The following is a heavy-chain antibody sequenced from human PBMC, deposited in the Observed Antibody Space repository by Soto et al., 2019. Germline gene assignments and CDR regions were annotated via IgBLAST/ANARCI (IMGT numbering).Heavy chain of an antibody. Sequence: PGESLKISCKCSGYSFTSYWIVWVRQITGKGLEWMGIIYPGDSDTRYSPSFQGQVTISADKSISTAYLQWSSLKASDTAMYYCARTPADFWSGYYTEYYYYGMDVWGQGTTVTVSS. V-gene: IGHV5-51*01. CDR1: GYSFTSYW. D-gene: IGHD3-3*01. CDR2: IYPGDSDT. CDR3: ARTPADFWSGYYTEYYYYGMDV. J-gene: IGHJ6*02.